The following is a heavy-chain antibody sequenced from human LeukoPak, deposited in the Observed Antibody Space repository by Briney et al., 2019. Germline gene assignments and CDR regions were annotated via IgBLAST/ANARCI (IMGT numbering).Heavy chain of an antibody. CDR1: GYTFTNYY. V-gene: IGHV1-69*04. J-gene: IGHJ4*02. Sequence: GASVKVSCKASGYTFTNYYMHWVRQAPGQGLEWMGRIIPILGIANYAQKFQGRVTITADKSTSTAYMELSSLRSEDTAVYYCARGVGSGWGSSPFNWGQGTLVTVSS. CDR2: IIPILGIA. D-gene: IGHD6-19*01. CDR3: ARGVGSGWGSSPFN.